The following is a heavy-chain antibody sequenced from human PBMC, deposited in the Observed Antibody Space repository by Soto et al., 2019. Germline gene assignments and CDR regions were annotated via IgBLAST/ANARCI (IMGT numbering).Heavy chain of an antibody. Sequence: PGESLKISCKASGYTFTGYYMHWVRQAPGQGLEWMGWINPNSGGTNYAQKFQGWVTMTRDTSISTAYMELSRVRSDDTAVYYCARGGPSDLRYFDYWGQGTLVTVSS. J-gene: IGHJ4*02. D-gene: IGHD3-9*01. CDR3: ARGGPSDLRYFDY. CDR1: GYTFTGYY. CDR2: INPNSGGT. V-gene: IGHV1-2*04.